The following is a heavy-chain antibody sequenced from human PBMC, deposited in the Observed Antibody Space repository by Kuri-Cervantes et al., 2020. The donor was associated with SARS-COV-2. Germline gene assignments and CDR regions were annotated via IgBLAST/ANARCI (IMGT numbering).Heavy chain of an antibody. V-gene: IGHV3-30*04. Sequence: LSLTCAASGFTCSSYAMHWVRQAPGKGLEWVAVISYDGSNKYYADSVKGRFTISRDNSKNTLYLQMNSLRAEDTAVYYCARDQDYYDSNDYFDYWGQGTLVTVSS. CDR2: ISYDGSNK. J-gene: IGHJ4*02. CDR1: GFTCSSYA. D-gene: IGHD3-22*01. CDR3: ARDQDYYDSNDYFDY.